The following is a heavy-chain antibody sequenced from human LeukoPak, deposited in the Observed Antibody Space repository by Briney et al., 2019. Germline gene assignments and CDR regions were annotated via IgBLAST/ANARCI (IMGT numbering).Heavy chain of an antibody. CDR1: GFIFSSDW. CDR2: IKPDGTYT. V-gene: IGHV3-74*01. J-gene: IGHJ5*02. CDR3: ANYWNP. Sequence: PGGSLRLSSAASGFIFSSDWMYWVRQAPGRGPVWVSGIKPDGTYTHYADSVKGRFTISRDDAKNTLYLQMNSLRVEDTAVYYCANYWNPWGPGTLVTVSS. D-gene: IGHD1-1*01.